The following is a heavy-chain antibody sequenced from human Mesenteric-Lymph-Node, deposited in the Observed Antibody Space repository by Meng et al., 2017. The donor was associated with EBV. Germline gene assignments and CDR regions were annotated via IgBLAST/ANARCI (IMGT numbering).Heavy chain of an antibody. Sequence: VQLHEWGPAVWKPSGTLSLPCAVSRASISSTPWWSWVRQSPGKGLEWIGEIFHTGSTNYNPSLKSRVTISADESKNQVSLKLTSVTAADTAVYYCARGEGSSSYFDYWGQGSLVTVSS. V-gene: IGHV4-4*02. CDR1: RASISSTPW. J-gene: IGHJ4*02. D-gene: IGHD6-13*01. CDR2: IFHTGST. CDR3: ARGEGSSSYFDY.